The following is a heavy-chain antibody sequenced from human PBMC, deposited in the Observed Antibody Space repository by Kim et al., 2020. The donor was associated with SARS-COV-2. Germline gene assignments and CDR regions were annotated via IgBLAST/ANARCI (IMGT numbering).Heavy chain of an antibody. CDR2: IYSGGST. J-gene: IGHJ4*02. Sequence: GGSLRLSCAASGFTFSSNYMSWVRQAPGKGLEWVSVIYSGGSTYYADSVKGRFTISRDNSKNTLYLQMNSLRAEDTTVYYCARDRALVRGVNFDYWGQGTLVTASS. V-gene: IGHV3-66*01. CDR1: GFTFSSNY. CDR3: ARDRALVRGVNFDY. D-gene: IGHD3-10*01.